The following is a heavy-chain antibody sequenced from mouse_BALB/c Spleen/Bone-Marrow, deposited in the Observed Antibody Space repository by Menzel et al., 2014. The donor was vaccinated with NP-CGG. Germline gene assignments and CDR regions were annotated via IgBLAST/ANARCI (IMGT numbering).Heavy chain of an antibody. J-gene: IGHJ3*01. D-gene: IGHD1-1*01. CDR1: GYSFTSYW. CDR3: ARLEGNYGSTFAY. CDR2: IHPSDTET. V-gene: IGHV1-61*01. Sequence: QVQLQQSGAELVRPGASVKLSCKASGYSFTSYWKNWVKQRPGHGLEWIGMIHPSDTETRLNQRFKDKATLTVDKSSSTAYMQLNSPTSEDSAVYYCARLEGNYGSTFAYWGQGTLVTVSA.